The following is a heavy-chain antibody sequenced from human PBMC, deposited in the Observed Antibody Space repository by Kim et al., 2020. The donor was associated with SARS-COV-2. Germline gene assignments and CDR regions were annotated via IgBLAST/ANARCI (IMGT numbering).Heavy chain of an antibody. Sequence: SPSLESRVTVSVDPSKNQFSLKLRSVTAADTAVYYCAGEYTSGWSYYFDYWGQGTLVTVSS. CDR3: AGEYTSGWSYYFDY. D-gene: IGHD6-19*01. J-gene: IGHJ4*02. V-gene: IGHV4-4*06.